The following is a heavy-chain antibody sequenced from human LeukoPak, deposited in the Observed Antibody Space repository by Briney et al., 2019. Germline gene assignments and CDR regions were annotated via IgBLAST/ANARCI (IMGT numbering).Heavy chain of an antibody. Sequence: SETLSLTCAVYGGSFSGYYWSWIRQPPGKGLEWIGSIYYSGSTYYNPSLKSRVTISVDTSKNQFSLKLSSVTAADTAVYYCARINYGDYWGQGTLVTVSS. CDR1: GGSFSGYY. J-gene: IGHJ4*02. V-gene: IGHV4-34*01. CDR2: IYYSGST. CDR3: ARINYGDY.